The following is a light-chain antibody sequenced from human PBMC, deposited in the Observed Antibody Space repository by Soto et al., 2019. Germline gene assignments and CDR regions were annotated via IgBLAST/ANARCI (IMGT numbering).Light chain of an antibody. J-gene: IGKJ1*01. CDR2: GAS. CDR3: QQYGRSPRT. CDR1: QSVNSNY. V-gene: IGKV3-20*01. Sequence: EIVLTQSPGTLSLSPGERATLSCRASQSVNSNYLAWYQQKPGQAPRLLIYGASSRATGIPDRISGSGSGTDFTLTLSRLVPEDFAVYYCQQYGRSPRTFGQGNKVEI.